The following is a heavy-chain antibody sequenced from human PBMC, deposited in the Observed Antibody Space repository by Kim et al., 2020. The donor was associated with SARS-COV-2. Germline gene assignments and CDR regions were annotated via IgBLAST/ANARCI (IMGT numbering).Heavy chain of an antibody. D-gene: IGHD2-21*02. CDR1: GGSISSSS. CDR2: IYDSGST. J-gene: IGHJ5*02. CDR3: ARGQWGGGDLNL. Sequence: ETLSLTCTVSGGSISSSSWNWIRQAPGKGLEWIGYIYDSGSTNYSPSLKSRVTMSLDTSKKQFSLNLNSVTAADTAVYYCARGQWGGGDLNLWGQGTLVTVSS. V-gene: IGHV4-59*01.